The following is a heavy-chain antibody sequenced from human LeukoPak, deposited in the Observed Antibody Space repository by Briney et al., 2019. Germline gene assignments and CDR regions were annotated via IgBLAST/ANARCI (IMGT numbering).Heavy chain of an antibody. CDR1: GFTFSDHA. D-gene: IGHD3-3*01. J-gene: IGHJ4*02. CDR3: ARDPYDFWSGPSGPWYYFDY. CDR2: ISYDGSKK. Sequence: QSGGSLRLSCEASGFTFSDHALHWVRQAPGKGLEWVAVISYDGSKKYYADSVKGRFTISRDNAKNSLYLQMNSLRAEDTAVYYCARDPYDFWSGPSGPWYYFDYWGQGTLVTVSS. V-gene: IGHV3-30-3*01.